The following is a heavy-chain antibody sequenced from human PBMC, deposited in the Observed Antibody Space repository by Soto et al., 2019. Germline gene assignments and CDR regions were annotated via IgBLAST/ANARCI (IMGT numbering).Heavy chain of an antibody. CDR1: GFIFGTYV. D-gene: IGHD3-10*01. J-gene: IGHJ4*02. Sequence: VQLLESGGALVQPGGSLRLSCAASGFIFGTYVMNWVRQAPGKGPEWVAVISDTGGGTYYAESVKGRFTISRDNSKKTLYLQMSSLRADDSAVYFCARGSKDSYPGSRIFDFWGRGTLVTVSS. CDR3: ARGSKDSYPGSRIFDF. CDR2: ISDTGGGT. V-gene: IGHV3-23*01.